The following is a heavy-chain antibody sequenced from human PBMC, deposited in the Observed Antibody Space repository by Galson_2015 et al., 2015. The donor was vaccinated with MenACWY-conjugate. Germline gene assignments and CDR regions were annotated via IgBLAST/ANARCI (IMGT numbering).Heavy chain of an antibody. Sequence: LRLSCAASGFTFSTYWMSWVRQAPGKGLEWVANIKQHGSEKYYVDSVEGRFTISRDNAKNSLYLQMNSLRAEDTAVYYCARDQSTVTPKYYFDYWGQGTLVTVSS. D-gene: IGHD4-17*01. CDR1: GFTFSTYW. V-gene: IGHV3-7*03. CDR3: ARDQSTVTPKYYFDY. J-gene: IGHJ4*02. CDR2: IKQHGSEK.